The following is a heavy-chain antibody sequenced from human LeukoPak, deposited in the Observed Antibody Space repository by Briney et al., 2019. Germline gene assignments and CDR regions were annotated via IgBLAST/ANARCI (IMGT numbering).Heavy chain of an antibody. J-gene: IGHJ5*02. CDR1: GGSFSGYY. D-gene: IGHD6-19*01. CDR3: ARGWQWLAPGFDP. CDR2: INHSGST. Sequence: PSETLSLTCAVYGGSFSGYYWSWIRQPPGKGLEWIGEINHSGSTNYNPSLKSRVTISVDTSKNQFSLKLSSVTAADTAVYYCARGWQWLAPGFDPWGQGTLVTVSS. V-gene: IGHV4-34*01.